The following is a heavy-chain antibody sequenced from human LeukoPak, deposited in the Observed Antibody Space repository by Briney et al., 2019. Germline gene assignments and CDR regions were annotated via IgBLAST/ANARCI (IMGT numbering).Heavy chain of an antibody. CDR3: ARVKAAAGPAPFDY. CDR2: IIPIFGTA. D-gene: IGHD6-13*01. Sequence: ASVKVSCKASGGTFSSYAISWVRQAPGQGLEWMGGIIPIFGTANYAQKFQGRVTMTADESTSTAYMELSSLRSEDTAVYYCARVKAAAGPAPFDYWGQGTLVTVSS. V-gene: IGHV1-69*13. CDR1: GGTFSSYA. J-gene: IGHJ4*02.